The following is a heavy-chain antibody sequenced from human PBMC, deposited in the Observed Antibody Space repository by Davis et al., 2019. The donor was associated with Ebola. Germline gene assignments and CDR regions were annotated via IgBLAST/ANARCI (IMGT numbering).Heavy chain of an antibody. J-gene: IGHJ4*02. CDR1: GGSISGHY. V-gene: IGHV4-59*11. CDR3: AREASYYNSGWDY. Sequence: PSETLSLTCTVSGGSISGHYWSWIRQSPGKGLEWIGYIYYSGNTSYNPSLKSRVIISVDTSKNQFSLKLTSVTAADTAMYYCAREASYYNSGWDYWGQGTLVTVSS. D-gene: IGHD6-19*01. CDR2: IYYSGNT.